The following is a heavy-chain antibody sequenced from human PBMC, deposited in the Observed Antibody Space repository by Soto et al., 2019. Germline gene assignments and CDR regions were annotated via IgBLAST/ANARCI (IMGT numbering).Heavy chain of an antibody. CDR2: IYPGDSDT. V-gene: IGHV5-51*01. J-gene: IGHJ6*02. Sequence: GESLKISCKGSGYSFTSYWIGWLRQMPGKGLEWMGLIYPGDSDTRYSPSFQGQVTISADKSISTAYLQWSSLKASDTAMYYCARHATDHSNYDAYYYGMDVWGQGTTVTVSS. D-gene: IGHD4-4*01. CDR3: ARHATDHSNYDAYYYGMDV. CDR1: GYSFTSYW.